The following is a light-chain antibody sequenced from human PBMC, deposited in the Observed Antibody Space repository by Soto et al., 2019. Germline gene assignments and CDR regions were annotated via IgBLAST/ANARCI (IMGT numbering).Light chain of an antibody. Sequence: EIVMTQSPATLSVSPGEGATLSCRASQSISSNLAWYQQQPGQAPRLLITGASTRATGIAARISGSGSGTEFSLTISSLQSEEFAVYYCQQYNNWPWTFGQGTKVEIK. CDR2: GAS. CDR1: QSISSN. V-gene: IGKV3-15*01. CDR3: QQYNNWPWT. J-gene: IGKJ1*01.